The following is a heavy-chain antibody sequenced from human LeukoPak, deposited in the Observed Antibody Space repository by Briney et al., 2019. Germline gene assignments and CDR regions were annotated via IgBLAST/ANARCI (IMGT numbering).Heavy chain of an antibody. CDR1: GFTFSSYA. J-gene: IGHJ4*02. D-gene: IGHD6-13*01. V-gene: IGHV3-30*04. CDR3: EIAAAGTSFDY. Sequence: GGSLRLSCAASGFTFSSYAMHWVRQAPGKRLEWVAVISYDGSNKYYADSVKGRFTISRDNSKNTLYLQMNSLRAEDTAVYYCEIAAAGTSFDYWGQGTLVTVSS. CDR2: ISYDGSNK.